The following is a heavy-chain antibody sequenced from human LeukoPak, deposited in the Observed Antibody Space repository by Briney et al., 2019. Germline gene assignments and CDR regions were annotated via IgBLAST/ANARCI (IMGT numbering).Heavy chain of an antibody. J-gene: IGHJ6*02. V-gene: IGHV3-53*01. CDR2: IYSGGST. Sequence: PGGSLRLSCAASGFTVSSNYMSWVRQAPGKGLEWVSVIYSGGSTYYADSVKGRFTISRDNSKNTLYLQMNSLRAEDTAVYYCARDALTMVRGVRYYYYGMDVWGQGTTVTVSS. CDR1: GFTVSSNY. D-gene: IGHD3-10*01. CDR3: ARDALTMVRGVRYYYYGMDV.